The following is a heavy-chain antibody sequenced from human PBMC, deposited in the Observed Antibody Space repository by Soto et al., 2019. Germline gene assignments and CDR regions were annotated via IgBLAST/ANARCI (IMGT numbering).Heavy chain of an antibody. D-gene: IGHD1-26*01. J-gene: IGHJ6*02. V-gene: IGHV4-61*01. CDR3: ARATYYYYGMDV. CDR2: IYYSGST. Sequence: SETLSLTCPVSGVSVSCGSYYWSWVRQPPGKGLEWIAYIYYSGSTNYNPSLKSRVTISVDRSKNQFSLKLNSVTAADTAVYYCARATYYYYGMDVWGQGTTVTVSS. CDR1: GVSVSCGSYY.